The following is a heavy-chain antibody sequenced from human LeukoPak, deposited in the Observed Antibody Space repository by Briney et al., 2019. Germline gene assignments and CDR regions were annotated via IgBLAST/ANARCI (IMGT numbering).Heavy chain of an antibody. CDR2: LSGSGLNT. CDR3: AKDLYSGWYNPFDS. Sequence: GGSLRLSCAVSGFSFSSYVMNWVRQAPGKGLEWVSSLSGSGLNTFYADSVKGRFTISRDNSKNTLYLQMNSLRAEDTAVYYCAKDLYSGWYNPFDSWGQGTLVTVSS. CDR1: GFSFSSYV. D-gene: IGHD6-19*01. J-gene: IGHJ4*02. V-gene: IGHV3-23*01.